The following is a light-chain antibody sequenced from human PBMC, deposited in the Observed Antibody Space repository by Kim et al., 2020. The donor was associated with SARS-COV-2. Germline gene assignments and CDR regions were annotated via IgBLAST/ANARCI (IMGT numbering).Light chain of an antibody. V-gene: IGLV3-1*01. J-gene: IGLJ3*02. Sequence: SYELTQPPSVSVSPGQTASITCSGDKLGDKYACWYQQKPGQSPVLVIYKDSKRPSGIPERFSGSNSGNTATLTISGTQAMEEADYYCQAWDSSTAVFGGG. CDR3: QAWDSSTAV. CDR1: KLGDKY. CDR2: KDS.